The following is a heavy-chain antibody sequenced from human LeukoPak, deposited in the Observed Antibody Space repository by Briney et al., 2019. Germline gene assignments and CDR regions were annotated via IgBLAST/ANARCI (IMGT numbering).Heavy chain of an antibody. V-gene: IGHV3-74*01. CDR1: RFTFNKYW. Sequence: PGGSLRLSCTASRFTFNKYWMHWVRKAPGKGLVWVSRINIDASSISYADSVKGRFTISRDNAKNTLYLQMNSLRAEDTAVYYCARVPAAGTQFDDWGQGTLVTVSS. CDR3: ARVPAAGTQFDD. J-gene: IGHJ4*02. CDR2: INIDASSI. D-gene: IGHD6-13*01.